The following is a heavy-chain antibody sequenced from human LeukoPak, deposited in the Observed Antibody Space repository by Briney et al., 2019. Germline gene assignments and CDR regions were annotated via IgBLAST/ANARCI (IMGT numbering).Heavy chain of an antibody. V-gene: IGHV3-30*02. Sequence: GGSLRLSRAASGFTFSSYGMHWVRQAPGKGLEWVAFIRYDGSNKYYADSVKGRFTISRDNSKNTLYLQMNSLRAEDTAVYYCAKDRGPTMVRGVIFYFDYWGQGTLVTVSS. CDR2: IRYDGSNK. CDR1: GFTFSSYG. D-gene: IGHD3-10*01. CDR3: AKDRGPTMVRGVIFYFDY. J-gene: IGHJ4*02.